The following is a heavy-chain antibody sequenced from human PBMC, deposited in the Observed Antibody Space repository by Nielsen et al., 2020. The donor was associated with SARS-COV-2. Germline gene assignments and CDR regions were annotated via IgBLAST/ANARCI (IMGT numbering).Heavy chain of an antibody. D-gene: IGHD3-9*01. J-gene: IGHJ6*03. V-gene: IGHV1-69*13. CDR2: IIPIFDAI. Sequence: SVKVSYKVSGDTFSSNTITWVRQAPGQGLEWMGGIIPIFDAIHYAQKFQGRVAITADESTNTAYMELSSLRSEDTAVYYCARKQGTYDFLTGSDYSYMDVWGKGTTVTVSS. CDR3: ARKQGTYDFLTGSDYSYMDV. CDR1: GDTFSSNT.